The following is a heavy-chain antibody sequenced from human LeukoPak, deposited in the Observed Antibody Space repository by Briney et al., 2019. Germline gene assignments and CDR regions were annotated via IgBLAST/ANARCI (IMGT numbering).Heavy chain of an antibody. CDR1: GGSISSYY. CDR3: ARSQGIGYFDY. V-gene: IGHV4-59*01. D-gene: IGHD2-21*01. CDR2: IYYSVST. Sequence: SETLSLTCTVAGGSISSYYGSWIRQPPGKGLEWIGYIYYSVSTNYNPSLKSRVTISVDTSKNQFSLKLSSVTAADTAVYYCARSQGIGYFDYWGQGTLVIVSS. J-gene: IGHJ4*02.